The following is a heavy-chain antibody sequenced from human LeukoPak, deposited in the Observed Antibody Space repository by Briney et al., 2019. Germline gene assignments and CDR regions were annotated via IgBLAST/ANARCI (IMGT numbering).Heavy chain of an antibody. D-gene: IGHD4-17*01. CDR2: IYYSGST. CDR1: GGSISSGGYY. CDR3: AREGYTVNYFDY. V-gene: IGHV4-31*03. Sequence: KPSETLSLTCTVSGGSISSGGYYWSWIRQHPGKGLEWIGYIYYSGSTYYNPSLKSRLTISVDTSKNQFSLRLSSVTAADTAVYYCAREGYTVNYFDYWGQGTLVTVSS. J-gene: IGHJ4*02.